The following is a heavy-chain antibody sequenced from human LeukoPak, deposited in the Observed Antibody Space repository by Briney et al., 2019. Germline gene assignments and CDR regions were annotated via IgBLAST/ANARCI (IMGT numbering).Heavy chain of an antibody. V-gene: IGHV3-21*01. J-gene: IGHJ4*02. Sequence: GGSLRLSCAASGFTFSSYNMNWVRQAPGQGLEWVSSITSGSSYIYYADSVKGRFTISRDNAKNSLYLQMNSLRAEDTAVYYCARDRSGWYSPFDYWGQGTLVTVSS. CDR3: ARDRSGWYSPFDY. CDR1: GFTFSSYN. D-gene: IGHD6-19*01. CDR2: ITSGSSYI.